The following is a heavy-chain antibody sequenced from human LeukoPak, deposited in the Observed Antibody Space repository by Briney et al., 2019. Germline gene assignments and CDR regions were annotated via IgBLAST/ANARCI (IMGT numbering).Heavy chain of an antibody. CDR2: INPNSDGT. V-gene: IGHV1-2*02. CDR3: AREEKNYYDSSGYPLDY. D-gene: IGHD3-22*01. J-gene: IGHJ4*02. Sequence: GASVKVSCKASGYTFTGYYMHWVRQAPGQGLEWMGWINPNSDGTNYAQKFQGRVTMTRDTSISTAYMELSRLRSDDTAVYYCAREEKNYYDSSGYPLDYWGQGTLVTVSS. CDR1: GYTFTGYY.